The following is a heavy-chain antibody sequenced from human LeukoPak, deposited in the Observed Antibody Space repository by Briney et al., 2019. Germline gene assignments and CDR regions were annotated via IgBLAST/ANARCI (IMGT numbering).Heavy chain of an antibody. CDR1: GGSISSYY. CDR2: IYYSGST. CDR3: AREESSYYYDSRGNGFDY. Sequence: SETLSLTCTVSGGSISSYYWSWIRQPPGKGLEWIGYIYYSGSTNYNPSLKSRVTISVDTSKNQFSLKLSSVTAADTAVYYCAREESSYYYDSRGNGFDYWGQGTLVTVSS. V-gene: IGHV4-59*01. D-gene: IGHD3-22*01. J-gene: IGHJ4*02.